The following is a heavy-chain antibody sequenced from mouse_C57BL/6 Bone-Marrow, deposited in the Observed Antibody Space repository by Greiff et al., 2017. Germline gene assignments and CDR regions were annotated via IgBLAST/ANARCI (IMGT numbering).Heavy chain of an antibody. D-gene: IGHD2-2*01. Sequence: QVQLKQPGAELVRPGTSVKLSCKASGYTFTSYWMHWVKQRPGQGLEWIGVIDPSDSYTNYNQKFKGKATLTVDTSSSTAYMQLSSLTSEDSAVYYCASYGYSWYFDVWGTGTTVTVSS. J-gene: IGHJ1*03. CDR1: GYTFTSYW. V-gene: IGHV1-59*01. CDR2: IDPSDSYT. CDR3: ASYGYSWYFDV.